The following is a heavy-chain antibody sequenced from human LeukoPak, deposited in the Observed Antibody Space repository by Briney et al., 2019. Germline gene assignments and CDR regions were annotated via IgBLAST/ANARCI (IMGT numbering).Heavy chain of an antibody. V-gene: IGHV4-30-4*01. CDR2: INYRANT. J-gene: IGHJ4*02. Sequence: RASETLSLTCSVSGGSISSDEYYWGWLRQPPGQGLEWLGYINYRANTFYNPSLRSRLDISIDTSKNEFSLKLKSVTAADTAVYYCASARFYYYDSSGYPYYFDNWGQGVLVPVSS. D-gene: IGHD3-22*01. CDR1: GGSISSDEYY. CDR3: ASARFYYYDSSGYPYYFDN.